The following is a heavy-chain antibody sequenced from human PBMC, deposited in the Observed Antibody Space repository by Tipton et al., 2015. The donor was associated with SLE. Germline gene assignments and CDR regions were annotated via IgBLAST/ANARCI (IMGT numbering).Heavy chain of an antibody. CDR1: GGSFSGYA. CDR3: ARGVAGYVHYCYWDV. D-gene: IGHD3-16*01. Sequence: TLSLTCAVSGGSFSGYAWSWVRQPPGKGLEWIGEVSHSRSTNYNPSLKSRETMSLDTSNNQFSLRRSSVTAADTAVYDCARGVAGYVHYCYWDVWGKGTTVTISS. V-gene: IGHV4-34*01. CDR2: VSHSRST. J-gene: IGHJ6*03.